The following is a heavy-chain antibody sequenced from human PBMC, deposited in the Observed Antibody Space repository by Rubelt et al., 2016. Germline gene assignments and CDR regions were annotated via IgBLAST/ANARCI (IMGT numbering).Heavy chain of an antibody. D-gene: IGHD5-24*01. J-gene: IGHJ4*02. V-gene: IGHV3-66*04. CDR1: GFSVSSYY. CDR3: ARPTLMAYE. Sequence: GFSVSSYYINWVRQAPGKGLEWVSGIYSGGITYYADSVKGKFSISRDNAKNMVYLQMNSLRVDDTAVYYCARPTLMAYEWGQGTLVTVSS. CDR2: IYSGGIT.